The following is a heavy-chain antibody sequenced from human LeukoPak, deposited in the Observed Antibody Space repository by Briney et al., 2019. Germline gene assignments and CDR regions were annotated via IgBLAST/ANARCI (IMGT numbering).Heavy chain of an antibody. J-gene: IGHJ4*02. CDR2: INRNGNT. V-gene: IGHV4-34*01. CDR1: DEPFSGYY. D-gene: IGHD3-3*01. Sequence: SETLSLTCAISDEPFSGYYWGWIRQPPGKGLELIGEINRNGNTDYNPSLKSRVSMSIDTSKNQFSLKLISVTAADTAVYYCARLVPERFFQLTPEGYYDYWGQGTLVPSPQ. CDR3: ARLVPERFFQLTPEGYYDY.